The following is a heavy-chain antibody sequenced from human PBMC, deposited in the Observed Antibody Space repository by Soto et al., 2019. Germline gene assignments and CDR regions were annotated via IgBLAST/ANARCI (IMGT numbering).Heavy chain of an antibody. CDR1: GFTFSNYG. D-gene: IGHD6-13*01. V-gene: IGHV3-30*18. CDR3: AKDWGQQLVRHFDY. Sequence: QVQLVESGGGVVQPGRSLRLSCAASGFTFSNYGMHWVRQAPGKGLEWVAVISYDGSNKYYADSVKGRFTISRDNSKNTLYLQMNSLRAEDTAVYYCAKDWGQQLVRHFDYWGQGTLVTVSS. J-gene: IGHJ4*02. CDR2: ISYDGSNK.